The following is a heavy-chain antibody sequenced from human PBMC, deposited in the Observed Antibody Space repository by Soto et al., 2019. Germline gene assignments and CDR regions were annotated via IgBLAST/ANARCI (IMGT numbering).Heavy chain of an antibody. D-gene: IGHD1-26*01. J-gene: IGHJ5*02. CDR3: ARASGSSYWFDP. CDR2: ISAYNGNT. CDR1: GYTFTSYG. Sequence: ASVKVSCKASGYTFTSYGISWVQQAPGQGLEWMGWISAYNGNTNYAQKLQGRVTMTTDTSTSTVYMELRSLRSDDTAVYYCARASGSSYWFDPWGQGTLVTVSS. V-gene: IGHV1-18*01.